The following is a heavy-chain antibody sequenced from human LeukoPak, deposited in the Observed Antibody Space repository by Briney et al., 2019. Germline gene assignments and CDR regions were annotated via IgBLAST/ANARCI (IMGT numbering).Heavy chain of an antibody. CDR1: GGTFSSYA. CDR3: ARAIDCSSTSCFSRVVNT. CDR2: IIPTFGTA. D-gene: IGHD2-2*01. J-gene: IGHJ5*02. Sequence: SSVKVSCKASGGTFSSYAISWVRQAPGQGLEWMGRIIPTFGTANYAQKFQDRVTITTDESTSTAYMELSSLRSEDTAVYYCARAIDCSSTSCFSRVVNTWGQGTLVTVSS. V-gene: IGHV1-69*05.